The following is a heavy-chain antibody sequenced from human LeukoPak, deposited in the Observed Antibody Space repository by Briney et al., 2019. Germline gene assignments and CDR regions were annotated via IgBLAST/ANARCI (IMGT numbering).Heavy chain of an antibody. Sequence: GGSLRLSCAASGFIFSTYWMSWVRQAPGKGLEWVSLIYSGGAIRYADSVKGRFTISRDSSKNTLFLQMNDLTVEDTARYYCARRPGNWGQGILVTVSS. V-gene: IGHV3-53*01. CDR2: IYSGGAI. J-gene: IGHJ4*02. CDR3: ARRPGN. D-gene: IGHD1-14*01. CDR1: GFIFSTYW.